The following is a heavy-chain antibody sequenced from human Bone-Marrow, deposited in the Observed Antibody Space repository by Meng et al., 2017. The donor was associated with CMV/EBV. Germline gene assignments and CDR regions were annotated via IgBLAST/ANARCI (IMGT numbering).Heavy chain of an antibody. D-gene: IGHD4-11*01. V-gene: IGHV3-30*02. J-gene: IGHJ5*02. Sequence: LSLTCAASGFTFSSYGMHWVRQAPGKGLEWVAFIRYDGSNKYYADSVKGRFTISRDNSKNTLYLQMNSLRAEDTAVYYCAKDRLQVVWFDPWGQGTLVTVSS. CDR1: GFTFSSYG. CDR2: IRYDGSNK. CDR3: AKDRLQVVWFDP.